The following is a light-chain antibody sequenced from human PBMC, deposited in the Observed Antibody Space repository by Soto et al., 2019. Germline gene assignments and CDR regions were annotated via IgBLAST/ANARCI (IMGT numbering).Light chain of an antibody. Sequence: DIQMTQSPSTLSASVGDRVTITCRASQTIDSWLAWYQQRPGKPPNLLIYKASTLASGVPSRFSGSGSGTEFTLPINRLQPDDFATYYCQQYHIYSGTFCQGTKVEIK. CDR2: KAS. CDR1: QTIDSW. J-gene: IGKJ1*01. CDR3: QQYHIYSGT. V-gene: IGKV1-5*03.